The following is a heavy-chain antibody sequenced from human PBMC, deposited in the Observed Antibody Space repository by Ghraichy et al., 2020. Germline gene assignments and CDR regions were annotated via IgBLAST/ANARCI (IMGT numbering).Heavy chain of an antibody. CDR3: ARGQWELLYFDY. D-gene: IGHD1-26*01. Sequence: SETLSLTCTVSGGSISSYYWSWIRQPPGKGLEWIGYIYYNGSTNYNPSLKSRVTISVDTSKNQFSLKLSSVTAADTAVYYCARGQWELLYFDYWGQGTLVTVSS. CDR2: IYYNGST. J-gene: IGHJ4*02. V-gene: IGHV4-59*01. CDR1: GGSISSYY.